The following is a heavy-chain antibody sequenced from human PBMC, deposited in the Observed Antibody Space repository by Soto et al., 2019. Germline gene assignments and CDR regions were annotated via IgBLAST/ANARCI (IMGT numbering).Heavy chain of an antibody. D-gene: IGHD6-25*01. CDR3: ARRKERSGPHYFDS. CDR1: GYTFTSCD. CDR2: MNPSTGNT. J-gene: IGHJ4*02. V-gene: IGHV1-8*01. Sequence: ASVKVSCKASGYTFTSCDIHWVRQATGQGLEWMGWMNPSTGNTGFAQEFQGRVTLTRNTSITTAYMEPSSLRSEDTAVYFCARRKERSGPHYFDSWGQGALVTVSS.